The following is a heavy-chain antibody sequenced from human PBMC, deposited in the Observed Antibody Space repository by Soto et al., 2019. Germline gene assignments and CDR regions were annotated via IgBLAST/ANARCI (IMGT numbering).Heavy chain of an antibody. CDR1: GYTFSNYG. V-gene: IGHV1-18*01. Sequence: QVQLVQSGGEVTRPGASVKVSCKTSGYTFSNYGITWVRQAPGQPLEWLGWISLYSDGTSYAQKFRGRVSMTTDTSTTTAYIELRSLRSDDTAVYYCARVVPGAEAWFGPWGQGTLVIVSS. CDR3: ARVVPGAEAWFGP. CDR2: ISLYSDGT. J-gene: IGHJ5*02.